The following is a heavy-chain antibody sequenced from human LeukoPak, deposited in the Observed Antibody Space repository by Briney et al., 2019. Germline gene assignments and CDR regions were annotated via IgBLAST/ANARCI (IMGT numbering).Heavy chain of an antibody. D-gene: IGHD3-22*01. CDR1: GGTFSSYA. CDR2: IIPIFGTA. J-gene: IGHJ4*02. CDR3: ARDAYYYDSSGYYTGLPSDY. Sequence: SVKVSCKASGGTFSSYAISWVRLAPGQGLEWMGGIIPIFGTANYAQKFQGRVTITTDESTSTAYMELSSLRSEDTAVYYCARDAYYYDSSGYYTGLPSDYWGQGTLVTVSS. V-gene: IGHV1-69*05.